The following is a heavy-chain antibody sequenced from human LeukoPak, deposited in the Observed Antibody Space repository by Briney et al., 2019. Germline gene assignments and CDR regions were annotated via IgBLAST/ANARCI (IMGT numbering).Heavy chain of an antibody. V-gene: IGHV4-59*01. D-gene: IGHD3-10*01. Sequence: SETLSLTCTVSGVSISNYYWSWIRQPPGKGLEWIGYIYYSGSTNYNPSLKSRVTISVDTSKNQFSLKLSSVTAADTAVYYCARVLWFGELYYFDYWGQGTLVTVSS. CDR2: IYYSGST. CDR3: ARVLWFGELYYFDY. J-gene: IGHJ4*02. CDR1: GVSISNYY.